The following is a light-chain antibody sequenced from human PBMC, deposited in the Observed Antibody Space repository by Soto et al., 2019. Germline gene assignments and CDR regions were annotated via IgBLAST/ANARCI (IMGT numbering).Light chain of an antibody. Sequence: IVLTQSPGTLPLSPGERATLSCRASQSVSRDYLAWYRQKPGQAPRLLIYGASSRATGIPDRFSGSGSGTDFTLTISRLEPEDFAVYYCQQYGSAPRTFGQGTKVDLK. CDR1: QSVSRDY. CDR2: GAS. J-gene: IGKJ1*01. V-gene: IGKV3-20*01. CDR3: QQYGSAPRT.